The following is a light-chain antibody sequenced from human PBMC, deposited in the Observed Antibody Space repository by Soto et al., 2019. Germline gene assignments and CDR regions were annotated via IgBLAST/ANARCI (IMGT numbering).Light chain of an antibody. Sequence: EIVLTQSPGTLSLSPGERATLFCRASQSVTGRYLAWYQQKPGQAPRLLIYGASSRATGIPDRFSGSGSETDFTLTISRLEPEDFAVYYCQQYGSAPAFGQGTKVEIK. V-gene: IGKV3-20*01. CDR1: QSVTGRY. CDR3: QQYGSAPA. CDR2: GAS. J-gene: IGKJ1*01.